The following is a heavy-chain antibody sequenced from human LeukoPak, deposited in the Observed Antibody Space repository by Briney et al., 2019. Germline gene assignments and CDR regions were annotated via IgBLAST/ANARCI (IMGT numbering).Heavy chain of an antibody. Sequence: PGGSLRLSCAASGFTFSSYAMSWVRQAPGKGLEWVSAISGGGSSTYYADSVKGRFTISRDNSKNTLYLQMNSLRVEDTAVYYCAKFGSGRSYFDYWGRGTLVTVSS. V-gene: IGHV3-23*01. D-gene: IGHD6-19*01. CDR1: GFTFSSYA. CDR3: AKFGSGRSYFDY. CDR2: ISGGGSST. J-gene: IGHJ4*02.